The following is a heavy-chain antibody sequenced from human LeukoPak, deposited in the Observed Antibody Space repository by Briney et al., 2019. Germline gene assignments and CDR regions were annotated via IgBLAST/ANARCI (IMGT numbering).Heavy chain of an antibody. D-gene: IGHD3-10*01. CDR3: ARAYANYGDY. Sequence: ASVKVSCKASGYTFNAFFIHWVRRAPGQGLEWLGWVNPHSGDTTYAQNFQGRVTMTRDTSISTIYMEVTSLISDDTAIYYCARAYANYGDYWGQGTLVTVSS. V-gene: IGHV1-2*02. CDR2: VNPHSGDT. J-gene: IGHJ4*02. CDR1: GYTFNAFF.